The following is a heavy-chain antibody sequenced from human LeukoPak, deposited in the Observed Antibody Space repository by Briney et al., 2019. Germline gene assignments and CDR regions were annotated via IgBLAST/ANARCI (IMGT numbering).Heavy chain of an antibody. J-gene: IGHJ4*02. Sequence: GESLMISCKGSGYRFTDYWIAWVRQMPGKGLEWMGIVYPSNSETRYSPSFQGQVTISADKSISTGYLQWSSLKASDTAMYFYARHRYSGSDTQGFDYWGQGTLVTVSS. CDR1: GYRFTDYW. V-gene: IGHV5-51*01. CDR3: ARHRYSGSDTQGFDY. D-gene: IGHD5-12*01. CDR2: VYPSNSET.